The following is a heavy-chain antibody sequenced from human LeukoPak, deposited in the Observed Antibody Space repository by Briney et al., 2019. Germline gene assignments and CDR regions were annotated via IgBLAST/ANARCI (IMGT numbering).Heavy chain of an antibody. Sequence: SETLSLTCTVSGDSFSNTNYYWDWIRQPPGKGLEWIGAIHCDGRTYYNPSLKSRVTISRDTSENQFSLKLSSVTAADTAVYYCATKSALQDLWPGWPHPNWFDPWGQGTLVTVSS. CDR2: IHCDGRT. D-gene: IGHD3/OR15-3a*01. CDR3: ATKSALQDLWPGWPHPNWFDP. V-gene: IGHV4-39*07. J-gene: IGHJ5*02. CDR1: GDSFSNTNYY.